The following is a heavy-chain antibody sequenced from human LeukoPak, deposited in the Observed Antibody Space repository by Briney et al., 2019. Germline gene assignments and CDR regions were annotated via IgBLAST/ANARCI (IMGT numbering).Heavy chain of an antibody. CDR3: AKEYGDFPFDY. J-gene: IGHJ4*02. CDR1: GFTVSGNY. V-gene: IGHV3-53*01. CDR2: IYSDDTT. Sequence: GGSLRLSCAVSGFTVSGNYMSWIRQAPGKGLEWVSLIYSDDTTLYADSVKGRFTISRDISMNTLYLQMNSLRAEDTAVYYCAKEYGDFPFDYWGQGTLVTVSS. D-gene: IGHD4-17*01.